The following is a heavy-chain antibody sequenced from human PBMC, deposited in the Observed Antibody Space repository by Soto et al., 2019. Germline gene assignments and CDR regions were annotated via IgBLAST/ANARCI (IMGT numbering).Heavy chain of an antibody. J-gene: IGHJ5*02. CDR1: GGTFSSYT. D-gene: IGHD2-15*01. V-gene: IGHV1-69*02. CDR2: IIPILGIA. CDR3: ARSCSGGSCYGWFDP. Sequence: SVKVSCKASGGTFSSYTISWVRQAPGQGLEWMGRIIPILGIANYAQKFQGRVTITADKSTSTAYMELSSLRSEDTAVYCCARSCSGGSCYGWFDPWGQGTLVTVSS.